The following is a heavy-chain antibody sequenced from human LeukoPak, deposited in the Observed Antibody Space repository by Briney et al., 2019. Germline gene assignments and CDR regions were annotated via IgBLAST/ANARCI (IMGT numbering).Heavy chain of an antibody. V-gene: IGHV1-18*01. CDR1: GYTLSSYG. J-gene: IGHJ5*02. CDR2: VSAYNGNT. D-gene: IGHD4-4*01. CDR3: ARALMTTVSKNWFDP. Sequence: GASVKVSCQGSGYTLSSYGINWGRQAPGQGLEGVGWVSAYNGNTNYAQKLQGRVTMTTDTSTSTAYMELRSLRSDDTAVYYCARALMTTVSKNWFDPWGQGTLVTVPS.